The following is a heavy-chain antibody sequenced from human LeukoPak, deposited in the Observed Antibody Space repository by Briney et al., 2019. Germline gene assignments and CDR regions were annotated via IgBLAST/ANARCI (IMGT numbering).Heavy chain of an antibody. J-gene: IGHJ4*02. D-gene: IGHD3-10*01. CDR3: ARDFNYYGSGSFPDY. CDR1: GYTFTGHY. Sequence: ASVKVSCKASGYTFTGHYMHWVRQAPGQGLEWMGWINPNSGGTNYAQKFQGRVTMTRDTSISTAYMELSRLRSDDTAVYYCARDFNYYGSGSFPDYWGQGTLVTVSS. V-gene: IGHV1-2*02. CDR2: INPNSGGT.